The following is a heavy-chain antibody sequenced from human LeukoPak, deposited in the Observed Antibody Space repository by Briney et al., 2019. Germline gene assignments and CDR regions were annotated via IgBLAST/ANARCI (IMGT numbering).Heavy chain of an antibody. Sequence: ASVTVSCKASGYTFTGYYMHWVRQAPGQGLEWMGWINPNSGGTNYAQKFQGRVTITRDTSISTAYMELSRLRSDDTAVYYCARGAVGATTEFGYWGQGTLVTVSS. CDR2: INPNSGGT. D-gene: IGHD1-26*01. V-gene: IGHV1-2*02. CDR3: ARGAVGATTEFGY. CDR1: GYTFTGYY. J-gene: IGHJ4*02.